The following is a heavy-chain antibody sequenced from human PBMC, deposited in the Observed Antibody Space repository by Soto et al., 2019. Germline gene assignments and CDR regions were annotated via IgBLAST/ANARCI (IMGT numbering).Heavy chain of an antibody. V-gene: IGHV1-3*01. CDR3: ARGDGPLGDY. Sequence: QVQLVQSGAEVKKPGASVKVSCKASGYTFTSYAMHWVRQAPGQRLEWMGWINAGNGKTKYSQKFQGRVTITRDTSASTAYMELSSLRSEDTAVYYCARGDGPLGDYWGQGTLVTVSS. D-gene: IGHD4-17*01. CDR2: INAGNGKT. CDR1: GYTFTSYA. J-gene: IGHJ4*02.